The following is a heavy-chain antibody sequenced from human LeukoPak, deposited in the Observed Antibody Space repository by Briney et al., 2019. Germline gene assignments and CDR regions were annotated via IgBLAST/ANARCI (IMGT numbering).Heavy chain of an antibody. J-gene: IGHJ4*02. CDR3: ARRYCSGGSCYSEYDFDY. D-gene: IGHD2-15*01. Sequence: SETLSLTCTVSGGSISSSSYYWGWIRQPPGKGLEWSGSIYYSGSTYYNPSLNSRVTISVDTSKNHFSLKLSSVTAADTAVYYCARRYCSGGSCYSEYDFDYWGQGTLVTVSS. CDR2: IYYSGST. CDR1: GGSISSSSYY. V-gene: IGHV4-39*02.